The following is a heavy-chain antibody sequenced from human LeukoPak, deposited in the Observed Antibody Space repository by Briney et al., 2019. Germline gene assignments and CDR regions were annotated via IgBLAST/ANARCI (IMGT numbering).Heavy chain of an antibody. CDR1: SGSISSGSYY. V-gene: IGHV4-61*02. D-gene: IGHD5-24*01. CDR2: IYTSGST. J-gene: IGHJ4*02. Sequence: SQTLSLTCTVSSGSISSGSYYWSWIRQPAGKGLEWIGRIYTSGSTNYNPSLKSRVTISVDTSKNQFSLKLSSVTAADTAVYYCARIHNGYNHQWGQGTLVTVSS. CDR3: ARIHNGYNHQ.